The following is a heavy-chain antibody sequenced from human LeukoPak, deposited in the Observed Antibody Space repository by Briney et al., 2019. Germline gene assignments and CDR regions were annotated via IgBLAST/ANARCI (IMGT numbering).Heavy chain of an antibody. CDR3: ARGVPNSVYGLDV. J-gene: IGHJ6*02. CDR2: ITSKARDYAT. Sequence: GGSLRLSCAASGFIFSGYPVHWVRQASGKGLEWVGRITSKARDYATAYAASVKGRFTVSRDDSRNTAYLQMNSLKTEDTAVYYCARGVPNSVYGLDVWGQGTTVTVSS. D-gene: IGHD5/OR15-5a*01. V-gene: IGHV3-73*01. CDR1: GFIFSGYP.